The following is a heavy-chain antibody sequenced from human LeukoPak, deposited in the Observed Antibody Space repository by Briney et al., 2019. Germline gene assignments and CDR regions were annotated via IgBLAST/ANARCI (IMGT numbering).Heavy chain of an antibody. Sequence: SETLSLTCTVSGGSISSYYWSWIRQPPGKGLEWIGYIYYSGSTNYNPSLKSRVTISVDTSKNQFSLKLSSVTAADTAVYYCARVSWSGSYFDYWGQGTLVTVSS. V-gene: IGHV4-59*01. CDR3: ARVSWSGSYFDY. D-gene: IGHD3-3*01. J-gene: IGHJ4*02. CDR1: GGSISSYY. CDR2: IYYSGST.